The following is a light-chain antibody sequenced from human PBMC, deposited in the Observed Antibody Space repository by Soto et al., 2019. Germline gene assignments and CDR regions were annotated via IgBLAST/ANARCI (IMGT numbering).Light chain of an antibody. J-gene: IGKJ1*01. V-gene: IGKV1-5*03. CDR3: QQCNTYST. CDR2: QTS. Sequence: DVQLTQSPSILSASVGDRVTITCRASQSIGSWLAWYQQKPGQAPNLLIFQTSNLESGVPSRFSGSGSGTEFTLTISSLQPEDFATYYCQQCNTYSTFGQGTKVESK. CDR1: QSIGSW.